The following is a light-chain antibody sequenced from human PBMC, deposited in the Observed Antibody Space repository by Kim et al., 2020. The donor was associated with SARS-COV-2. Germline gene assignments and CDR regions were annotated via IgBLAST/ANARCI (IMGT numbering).Light chain of an antibody. CDR2: GAS. CDR3: HQYDKWPLT. Sequence: MSPGESAALACRASQSFSSTLAWYQQKPGQAPRLLIYGASTRATGIPARFSGSGAGTEFTLTISSLQSEDFAVYYCHQYDKWPLTFGQGTRLEIK. CDR1: QSFSST. J-gene: IGKJ5*01. V-gene: IGKV3-15*01.